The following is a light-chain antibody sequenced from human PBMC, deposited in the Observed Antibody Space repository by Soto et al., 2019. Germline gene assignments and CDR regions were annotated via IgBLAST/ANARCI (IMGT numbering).Light chain of an antibody. Sequence: DIQMTQSPSTLSASVGDRVTITCRVSQSISSWLAWYQQKPGKAPKLRIYDSSSLESEVPSRSSGSGSGTEFTPTTSSLQPDDFANYYCQQYNSYSSTFGGGTKVEIK. V-gene: IGKV1-5*01. CDR1: QSISSW. CDR3: QQYNSYSST. CDR2: DSS. J-gene: IGKJ4*01.